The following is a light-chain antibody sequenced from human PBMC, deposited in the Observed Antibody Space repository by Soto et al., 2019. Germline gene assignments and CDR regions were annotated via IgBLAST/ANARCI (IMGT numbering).Light chain of an antibody. CDR3: KSYAGSNTYV. CDR2: EVV. V-gene: IGLV2-8*01. Sequence: QSALTQPPSASGSPGQSVTISCTGTKNDIGVYDFVSWYQHHPGKAPRLIIYEVVQRPSGVPDRFSVSKSGNTASLTVSGLQAADEADYFCKSYAGSNTYVFGSGTKVTVL. J-gene: IGLJ1*01. CDR1: KNDIGVYDF.